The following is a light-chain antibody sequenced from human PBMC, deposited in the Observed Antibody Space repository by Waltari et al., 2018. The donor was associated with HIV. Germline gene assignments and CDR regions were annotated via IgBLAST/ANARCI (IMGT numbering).Light chain of an antibody. CDR1: SSKIGRNT. CDR3: AAWDDSLNGVV. Sequence: QSVLTQPPSASGTPGQRVTIPCSGSSSKIGRNTVNWYQQPPGTPPKLLIYSNNQRPSGVPDRFSGSKSGTSASLAISGLQSEDEADYYCAAWDDSLNGVVFGGGTKLTVL. J-gene: IGLJ2*01. V-gene: IGLV1-44*01. CDR2: SNN.